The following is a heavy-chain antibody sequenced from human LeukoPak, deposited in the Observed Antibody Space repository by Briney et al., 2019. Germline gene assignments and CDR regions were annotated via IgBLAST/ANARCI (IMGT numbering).Heavy chain of an antibody. V-gene: IGHV3-33*06. Sequence: GRSLRLSCAASGFTFSDYGIHWVRQAPGKGLEWVAVIWYDGTNRYYGDSVKGRFTISRDNSKNTLYLQMNSLRAEDTAVYYCAKDRGSYSTTADSWGQGTLVTVSS. CDR3: AKDRGSYSTTADS. CDR2: IWYDGTNR. CDR1: GFTFSDYG. D-gene: IGHD1-26*01. J-gene: IGHJ5*01.